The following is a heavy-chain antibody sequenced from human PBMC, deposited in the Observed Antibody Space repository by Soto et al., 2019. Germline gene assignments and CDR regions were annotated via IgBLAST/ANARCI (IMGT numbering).Heavy chain of an antibody. V-gene: IGHV1-69*13. D-gene: IGHD2-15*01. CDR3: ARDSLGVVVVAATYGMDV. J-gene: IGHJ6*02. Sequence: SVKVSCKASGGTFSSYAISWVRQAPGQGLEWMGGIIPIFGAANYAQKFQGRVTITADESTSTAYMGLSSLRSEDTAVYYCARDSLGVVVVAATYGMDVWGQGTTVTVSS. CDR1: GGTFSSYA. CDR2: IIPIFGAA.